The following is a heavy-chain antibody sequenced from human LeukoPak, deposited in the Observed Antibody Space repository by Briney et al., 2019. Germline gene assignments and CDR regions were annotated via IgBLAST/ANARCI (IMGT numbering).Heavy chain of an antibody. CDR1: GYTFTGYY. J-gene: IGHJ3*02. CDR3: ARGVRDYDYVWGSYVDAFDI. CDR2: INPNSGGI. D-gene: IGHD3-16*01. V-gene: IGHV1-2*02. Sequence: GASVKVSCKASGYTFTGYYMHWVRQAPGQGLEWMGWINPNSGGINYAQKFQGRVTMTRDTSISTAYMELSRLRSDDTAVYYCARGVRDYDYVWGSYVDAFDIWGQGTMVTVSS.